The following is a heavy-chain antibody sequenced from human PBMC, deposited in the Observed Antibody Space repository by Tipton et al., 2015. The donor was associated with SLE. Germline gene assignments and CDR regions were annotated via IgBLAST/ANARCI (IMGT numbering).Heavy chain of an antibody. V-gene: IGHV3-30-3*01. CDR3: ARDHLAADY. CDR1: GFTFSSYW. D-gene: IGHD6-13*01. J-gene: IGHJ4*02. Sequence: SLRLSCAASGFTFSSYWMSWVRQAPGKGLEWVAVISYDGSNKYYADSVKGRFTISRDNSKNTLYLQMNSLRAEDTAVYYCARDHLAADYWGQGTLVTVSS. CDR2: ISYDGSNK.